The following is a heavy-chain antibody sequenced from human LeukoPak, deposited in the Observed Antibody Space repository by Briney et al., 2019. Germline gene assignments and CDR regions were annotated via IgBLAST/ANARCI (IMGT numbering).Heavy chain of an antibody. Sequence: PSETLSLTCTVSGGSISSYYWSWIRQPPGKGLEWIGYIYYSGSTNYNPSLKSRVTISVDTSKNQFSLKLGSVTAADTAVYYCARAPHYVWGRSDAFDIWGQGTMVTVSS. CDR2: IYYSGST. J-gene: IGHJ3*02. V-gene: IGHV4-59*01. CDR3: ARAPHYVWGRSDAFDI. D-gene: IGHD3-16*01. CDR1: GGSISSYY.